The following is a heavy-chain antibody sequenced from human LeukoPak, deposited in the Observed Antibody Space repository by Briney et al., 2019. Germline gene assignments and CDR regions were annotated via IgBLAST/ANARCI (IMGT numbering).Heavy chain of an antibody. V-gene: IGHV3-48*02. J-gene: IGHJ6*02. D-gene: IGHD2-15*01. CDR2: IRTGGTPI. CDR3: TAGYCSGGRCYNGYYGMDV. Sequence: GGSLRLSCAASGCTYSSYSMSWVRQAPGKGLEWVSYIRTGGTPIYYADSVKGRYTISRDNAKNSLYLQMNSLRDEDAAVYYCTAGYCSGGRCYNGYYGMDVWGQGTTVTVSS. CDR1: GCTYSSYS.